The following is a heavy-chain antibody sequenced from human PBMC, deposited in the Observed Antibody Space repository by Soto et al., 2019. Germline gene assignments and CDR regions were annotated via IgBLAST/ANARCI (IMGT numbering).Heavy chain of an antibody. D-gene: IGHD3-10*01. CDR3: ARVRGSGYYYYGMDV. CDR1: GGSISSGGYY. V-gene: IGHV4-31*03. Sequence: TLSLTCTVSGGSISSGGYYWSWILQHPGKGLEWIGYIYYSGSTYYNPSLKSRVTISVDTSKNQFSLKLSSVTAADTAVYYCARVRGSGYYYYGMDVWGQGTTVTVSS. J-gene: IGHJ6*02. CDR2: IYYSGST.